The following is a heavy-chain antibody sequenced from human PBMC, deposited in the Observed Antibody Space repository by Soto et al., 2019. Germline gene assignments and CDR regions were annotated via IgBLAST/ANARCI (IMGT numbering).Heavy chain of an antibody. D-gene: IGHD3-3*01. V-gene: IGHV4-59*08. Sequence: SETLSLTCTVSGGSISSYYWSWIRQPPGKGLEWIGYIYYSGSTNYNPSLKSRVTISVDTSKNQFSLKLSSVTAADTAVYYCARHRGRDFWSGYRGTTDWFDPWGQGTLVTVSS. CDR1: GGSISSYY. CDR3: ARHRGRDFWSGYRGTTDWFDP. J-gene: IGHJ5*02. CDR2: IYYSGST.